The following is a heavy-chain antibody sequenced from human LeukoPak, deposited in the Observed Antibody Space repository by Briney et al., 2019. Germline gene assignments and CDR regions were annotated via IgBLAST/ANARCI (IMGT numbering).Heavy chain of an antibody. CDR3: ARFSDYDSSGPIDY. CDR2: INHSGST. V-gene: IGHV4-34*01. Sequence: SETLSLTYAVYGGSFSGYYWSWIRQPPGKGLEWIGEINHSGSTNYNPSLKSRVTISVDTSKNQFSLKLSSVTAADTAVYYCARFSDYDSSGPIDYWGQGTLVTVSS. D-gene: IGHD3-22*01. J-gene: IGHJ4*02. CDR1: GGSFSGYY.